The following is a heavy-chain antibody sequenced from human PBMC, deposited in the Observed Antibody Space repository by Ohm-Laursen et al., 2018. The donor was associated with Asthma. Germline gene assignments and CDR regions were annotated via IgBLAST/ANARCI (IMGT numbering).Heavy chain of an antibody. V-gene: IGHV3-23*01. CDR1: GFTFTSYA. CDR2: ISGSGDST. CDR3: ARSNGRDCFDV. D-gene: IGHD2-21*01. J-gene: IGHJ3*01. Sequence: SLRLSCSASGFTFTSYAMYWVRQAPGKGLEWVSSISGSGDSTHYADSVKGRFTISRDNSGNTLYLQMNSLRAEDTAVYYCARSNGRDCFDVWGQGTMVTVSS.